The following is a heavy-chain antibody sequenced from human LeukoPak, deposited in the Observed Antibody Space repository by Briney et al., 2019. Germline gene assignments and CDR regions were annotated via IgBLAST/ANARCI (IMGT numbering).Heavy chain of an antibody. CDR1: GGTFSSYA. J-gene: IGHJ4*02. D-gene: IGHD1-26*01. Sequence: ASVKVSCKASGGTFSSYAISWVRQAPGQGLEWMGGIIPIFGTANYAQKFQGRVTITADESTSTAYMELSSLRSEDTAVHYCARTPHSGSYGSHDYWGQGTLVTVSS. CDR2: IIPIFGTA. V-gene: IGHV1-69*13. CDR3: ARTPHSGSYGSHDY.